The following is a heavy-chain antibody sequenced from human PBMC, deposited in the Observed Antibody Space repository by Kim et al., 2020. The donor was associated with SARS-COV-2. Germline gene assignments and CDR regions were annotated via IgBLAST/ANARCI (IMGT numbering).Heavy chain of an antibody. CDR2: IWYDGSNI. J-gene: IGHJ4*02. D-gene: IGHD6-19*01. Sequence: GGSLRLSCAASGFSFSRYGMHWVRQAPGKGLEWLAVIWYDGSNIYYADSVKGRFTISRDNSKNTMYLQMNSLRAEDTAVYYCAKARWLRQIAVAGPDYWGQGPLVTVSS. CDR3: AKARWLRQIAVAGPDY. CDR1: GFSFSRYG. V-gene: IGHV3-30*02.